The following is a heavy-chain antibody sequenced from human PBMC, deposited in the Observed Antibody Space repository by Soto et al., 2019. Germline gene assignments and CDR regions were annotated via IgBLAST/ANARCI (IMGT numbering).Heavy chain of an antibody. V-gene: IGHV3-64D*06. CDR3: VKDTRRASLLWFGESYAFDI. CDR2: ISSNGGST. D-gene: IGHD3-10*01. J-gene: IGHJ3*02. CDR1: GFTFSSYA. Sequence: PGGSLRLSCSASGFTFSSYAMHWVRQAPGKGLEYVSAISSNGGSTYYADSVKGRFTISRDNSKNTLYLQMSSLRAEDTAVYYCVKDTRRASLLWFGESYAFDIWGQGTMVTVSS.